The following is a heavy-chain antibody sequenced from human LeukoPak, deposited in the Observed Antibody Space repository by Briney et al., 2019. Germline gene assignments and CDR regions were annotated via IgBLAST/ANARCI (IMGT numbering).Heavy chain of an antibody. CDR2: ISWNSGSI. CDR3: AKAATYFYGSVTYDWFES. D-gene: IGHD3-10*01. Sequence: SGGSLRLSCAASGFTFDDYAMHWVRHAPGKGLEWVSGISWNSGSIGYADSVKGRFTISRDNAKNSLYLQMNSLRAEDTALYYCAKAATYFYGSVTYDWFESWGQGTLVTVSS. J-gene: IGHJ5*01. V-gene: IGHV3-9*01. CDR1: GFTFDDYA.